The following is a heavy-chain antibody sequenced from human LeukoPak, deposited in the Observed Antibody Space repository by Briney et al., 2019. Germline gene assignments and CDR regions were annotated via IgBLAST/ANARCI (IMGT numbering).Heavy chain of an antibody. CDR1: GGTFSSYA. J-gene: IGHJ6*02. CDR3: ARDGGMATINGGQGYYYGMDV. D-gene: IGHD5-24*01. V-gene: IGHV1-69*04. Sequence: ASVKVSCKASGGTFSSYAISWVRQAPGQGLEWMGRIIPIFGIANYAQKFQGRVTITADKSTSTAYMELSSLRSEDTAVHYCARDGGMATINGGQGYYYGMDVWGQGTTVTVSS. CDR2: IIPIFGIA.